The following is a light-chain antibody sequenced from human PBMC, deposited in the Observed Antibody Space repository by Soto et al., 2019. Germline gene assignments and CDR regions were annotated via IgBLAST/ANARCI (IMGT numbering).Light chain of an antibody. CDR3: THNFDIPLL. J-gene: IGKJ3*01. CDR1: QSVLSSSNKENY. CDR2: WAS. Sequence: DIVMTQSPDSLAVSLGERATINCKSSQSVLSSSNKENYLAWYQHKPGQPPNLLIYWASTRASGVPDRFSGVGAGTDFTLSNSRRRVKVVGVYFCTHNFDIPLLFGPGT. V-gene: IGKV4-1*01.